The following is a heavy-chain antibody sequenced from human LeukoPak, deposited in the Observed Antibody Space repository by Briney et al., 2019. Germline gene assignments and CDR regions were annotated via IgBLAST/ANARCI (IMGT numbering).Heavy chain of an antibody. Sequence: ASVKVSCKASGYTFTSYGISWVRQAPGQGLEWMGWISAYNGNTNYAQKLQGRVTMTTDTSTSTACMELRSLRSDDTAVYYCAREYGSGSSSLFDPWGQGTLVTVSS. CDR3: AREYGSGSSSLFDP. J-gene: IGHJ5*02. CDR1: GYTFTSYG. V-gene: IGHV1-18*01. D-gene: IGHD3-10*01. CDR2: ISAYNGNT.